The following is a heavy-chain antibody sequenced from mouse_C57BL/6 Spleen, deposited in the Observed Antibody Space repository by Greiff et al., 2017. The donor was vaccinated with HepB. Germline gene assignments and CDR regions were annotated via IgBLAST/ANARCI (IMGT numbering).Heavy chain of an antibody. D-gene: IGHD2-4*01. J-gene: IGHJ4*01. Sequence: LQESGAELVRPGASVTLSCKASGYTFTDYEMHWVKQTPVHGLEWIGAIDPETGGTAYNQKFKGKAILTADKSSSTAYMELRSLTSEDSAVYYCTPIYYDYLYYAMDYWGQGTSVTVSS. CDR2: IDPETGGT. CDR3: TPIYYDYLYYAMDY. V-gene: IGHV1-15*01. CDR1: GYTFTDYE.